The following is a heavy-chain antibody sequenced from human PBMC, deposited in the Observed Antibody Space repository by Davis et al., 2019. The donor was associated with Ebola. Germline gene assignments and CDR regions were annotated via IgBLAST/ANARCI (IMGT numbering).Heavy chain of an antibody. V-gene: IGHV3-30*18. J-gene: IGHJ3*02. CDR1: GFTFSSYG. Sequence: GGSLRLSCAASGFTFSSYGMHWVRQAPGKGLEWVAVISYDGSNKYYADSVKGRFTISRDNSKNTLYLQMNSLRAEDTAVYYCAKVSVVVVIYWAFDIWGQGTMVTVSS. D-gene: IGHD3-22*01. CDR3: AKVSVVVVIYWAFDI. CDR2: ISYDGSNK.